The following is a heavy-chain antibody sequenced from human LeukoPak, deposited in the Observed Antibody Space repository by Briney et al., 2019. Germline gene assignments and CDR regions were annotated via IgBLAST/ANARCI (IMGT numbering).Heavy chain of an antibody. CDR2: IYYSGST. Sequence: SETLSLTCTVSGGSISSYYWIWIRHPPGKGLEWIGYIYYSGSTNYKPSLKSRVTMSLNTSKNQFSLKLSSVTAADTAIYYCASHSATWYFQHWGQGTPVTVSS. V-gene: IGHV4-59*01. D-gene: IGHD6-13*01. CDR3: ASHSATWYFQH. CDR1: GGSISSYY. J-gene: IGHJ1*01.